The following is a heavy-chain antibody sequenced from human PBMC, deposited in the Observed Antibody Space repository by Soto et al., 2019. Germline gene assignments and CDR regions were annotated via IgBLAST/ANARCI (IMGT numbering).Heavy chain of an antibody. CDR2: ISSFNGNT. D-gene: IGHD2-2*01. V-gene: IGHV1-18*04. Sequence: ASVKISCKASRYTFTNYVISWVRQAPGQGLEWMGWISSFNGNTNYAQKVQGRVTLTTDTSTSTTYMELRSLRPDHTAVYYCARGPRYCSTTTCFSGDTWFDPWG. J-gene: IGHJ5*02. CDR3: ARGPRYCSTTTCFSGDTWFDP. CDR1: RYTFTNYV.